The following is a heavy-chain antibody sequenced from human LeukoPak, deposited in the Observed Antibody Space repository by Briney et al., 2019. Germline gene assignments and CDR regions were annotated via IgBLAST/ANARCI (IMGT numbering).Heavy chain of an antibody. CDR3: ASGDYYDSSGYFTPVDY. J-gene: IGHJ4*02. CDR2: ISSSNSYI. CDR1: GFTFSSYS. V-gene: IGHV3-21*01. Sequence: GGSLRLSCAASGFTFSSYSMSWVRAAPGGGLGWVSSISSSNSYIYYADSVKGRFTISRDNAKNSLYLQMNSLRAEDTAVYYCASGDYYDSSGYFTPVDYWGQGTLVTVSS. D-gene: IGHD3-22*01.